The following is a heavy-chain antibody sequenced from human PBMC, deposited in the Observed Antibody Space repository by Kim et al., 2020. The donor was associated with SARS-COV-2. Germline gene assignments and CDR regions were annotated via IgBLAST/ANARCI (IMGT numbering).Heavy chain of an antibody. D-gene: IGHD3-10*01. Sequence: SETLSLTCAVYGGSFSGYYWSWIRQPPGKGLEWIGEINHSGSTNYNPSLKSRVTISVDTSKNQFSLKLSSVTAADTAVYYCARGRGLLWFGELFLDPRGYDWFDPWGQGTLVTVSS. J-gene: IGHJ5*02. V-gene: IGHV4-34*01. CDR2: INHSGST. CDR1: GGSFSGYY. CDR3: ARGRGLLWFGELFLDPRGYDWFDP.